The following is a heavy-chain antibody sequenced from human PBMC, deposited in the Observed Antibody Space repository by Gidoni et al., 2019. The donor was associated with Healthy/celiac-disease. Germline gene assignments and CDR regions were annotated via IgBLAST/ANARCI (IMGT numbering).Heavy chain of an antibody. Sequence: VQLVESGGGLVKPGGSLRLSCSSSGFTFSDYYMSWIRQAPGKGLEWVSYMSSSGSTIYYADSVKGRFTISRDNAKNSLYLQMNSLRAEDTAVYYCARVNTMIVVVNDFDYWGQGTLVTVSS. CDR1: GFTFSDYY. CDR2: MSSSGSTI. V-gene: IGHV3-11*01. CDR3: ARVNTMIVVVNDFDY. D-gene: IGHD3-22*01. J-gene: IGHJ4*02.